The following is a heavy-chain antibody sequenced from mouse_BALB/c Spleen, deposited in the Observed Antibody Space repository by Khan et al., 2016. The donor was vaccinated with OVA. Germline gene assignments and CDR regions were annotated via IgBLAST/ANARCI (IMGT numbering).Heavy chain of an antibody. CDR1: GYSFTLYY. V-gene: IGHV1-26*01. J-gene: IGHJ3*01. CDR3: ARGYDFFAY. D-gene: IGHD2-14*01. CDR2: VNPNTGGT. Sequence: EVKLVESGPDLVKPGASVKISCKASGYSFTLYYMTWVRQSHGKSLEWIGRVNPNTGGTDYNQDFKGKAILTVDKSSNTAYMEFCSLTSEDSAVYYCARGYDFFAYWGQGTLVTVSA.